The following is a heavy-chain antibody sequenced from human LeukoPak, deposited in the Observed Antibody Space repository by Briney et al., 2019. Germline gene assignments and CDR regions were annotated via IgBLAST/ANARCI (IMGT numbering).Heavy chain of an antibody. J-gene: IGHJ6*03. Sequence: GASVKVSCKASGYTFTSYYMHWVRQAPGQGLEWMGIINPSGGSTSYAQKFQGRVTMTRDTSTSTVYMELSRLRSDDTAVYYCARYYGSGSYYYYYMDVWGKGTTVTISS. D-gene: IGHD3-10*01. V-gene: IGHV1-46*01. CDR1: GYTFTSYY. CDR3: ARYYGSGSYYYYYMDV. CDR2: INPSGGST.